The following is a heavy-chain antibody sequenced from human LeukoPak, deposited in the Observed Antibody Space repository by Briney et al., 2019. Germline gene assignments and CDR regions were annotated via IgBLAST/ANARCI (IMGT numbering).Heavy chain of an antibody. Sequence: SETLSLTCTVSGYSISSGYYWGWIRQPPGKGLEWIGSIYHSGGTYYNPSLKSRLTISVDTSKNQFSLKLSSVTAADTAVHYCARDTYYYGSGSYMYNWFDPWGQGTLVTVSS. D-gene: IGHD3-10*01. CDR2: IYHSGGT. CDR1: GYSISSGYY. CDR3: ARDTYYYGSGSYMYNWFDP. J-gene: IGHJ5*02. V-gene: IGHV4-38-2*02.